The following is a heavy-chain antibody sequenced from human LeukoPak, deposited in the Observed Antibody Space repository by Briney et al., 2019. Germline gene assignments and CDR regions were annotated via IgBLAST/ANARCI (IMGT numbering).Heavy chain of an antibody. V-gene: IGHV3-7*01. Sequence: PGGSLRLSCAASGFTFSSYWLSWVRQAPGKGLEWLANIKEDGTEKYHVDSVRGRFTISRDNAKNSLYLEMNSLRAEDSAVYYCACNIAAAGTSFDYWGQGTLVTVSS. CDR2: IKEDGTEK. CDR1: GFTFSSYW. CDR3: ACNIAAAGTSFDY. J-gene: IGHJ4*02. D-gene: IGHD6-13*01.